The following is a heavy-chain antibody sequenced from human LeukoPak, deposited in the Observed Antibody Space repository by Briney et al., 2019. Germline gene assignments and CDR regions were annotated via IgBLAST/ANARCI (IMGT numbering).Heavy chain of an antibody. Sequence: GGALRLSCASSELTFSSYAMSGVRQAPGQGGEWVSAISGSGGSTYYADSVGGRFTISRDNSKNTLYLHMSSLRAEGRAVYSCAKARDHDQYYIDDCREGTPATVSS. CDR2: ISGSGGST. J-gene: IGHJ4*02. V-gene: IGHV3-23*01. CDR3: AKARDHDQYYIDD. CDR1: ELTFSSYA.